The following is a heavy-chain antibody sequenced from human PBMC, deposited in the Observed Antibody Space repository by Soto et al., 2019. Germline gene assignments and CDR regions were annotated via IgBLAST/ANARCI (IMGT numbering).Heavy chain of an antibody. CDR1: GYTFTSYG. CDR3: ARDPGFLLDGDFPQYCDL. CDR2: ISAYNGNT. V-gene: IGHV1-18*01. D-gene: IGHD4-17*01. Sequence: QVQLVQSGAEVKKPGASVKVSCKASGYTFTSYGISWVRQAPGQGLEWMGWISAYNGNTNYAQQLQGSVTMTTDTSTGTAYRELRSLRSDDTAVYYCARDPGFLLDGDFPQYCDLWGRGALVTVSS. J-gene: IGHJ2*01.